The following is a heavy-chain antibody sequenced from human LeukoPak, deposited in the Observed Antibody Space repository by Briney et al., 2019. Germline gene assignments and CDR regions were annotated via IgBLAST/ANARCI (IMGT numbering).Heavy chain of an antibody. D-gene: IGHD6-19*01. Sequence: SETLSLTCTVSGGSISSYYWNWIRQPAGKGLEWIGRIYTSGSTNYNPSLKSRVTMSVDTSKNQFSLKLSSVTAADTAVYYCARDSSSGWYPDYWGQGTLVTVSS. CDR3: ARDSSSGWYPDY. CDR2: IYTSGST. CDR1: GGSISSYY. V-gene: IGHV4-4*07. J-gene: IGHJ4*02.